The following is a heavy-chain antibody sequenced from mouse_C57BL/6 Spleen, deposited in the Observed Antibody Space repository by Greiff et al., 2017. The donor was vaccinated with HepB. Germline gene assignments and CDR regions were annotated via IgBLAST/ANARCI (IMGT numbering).Heavy chain of an antibody. D-gene: IGHD1-1*01. CDR3: ARRPIYYYGSSYPIYAMDY. J-gene: IGHJ4*01. V-gene: IGHV1-26*01. CDR2: INPNNGGT. CDR1: GYTFTDYY. Sequence: VQLQQSGPELVKPGASVKISCKASGYTFTDYYMNWVKQSHGKSLEWIGDINPNNGGTSYNQKFKGKATLTVDKSSSTAYMELRSLTSEDSAVYYCARRPIYYYGSSYPIYAMDYWGQGTSVTVSS.